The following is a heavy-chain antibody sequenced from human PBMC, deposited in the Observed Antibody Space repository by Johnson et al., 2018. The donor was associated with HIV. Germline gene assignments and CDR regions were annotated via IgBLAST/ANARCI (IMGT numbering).Heavy chain of an antibody. Sequence: VQLVESGGGLIQPGGSLRLSCAASGFTVSSNYMRWVRQAPGKGLEWVSVISGSGGRTYYADSVKGRFTISRDNSKNTLYLQMNSLRAEDTAVYYCAKGYYYDSKDAFNIWGQGTMVTVSS. CDR2: ISGSGGRT. J-gene: IGHJ3*02. CDR3: AKGYYYDSKDAFNI. V-gene: IGHV3-23*04. D-gene: IGHD3-22*01. CDR1: GFTVSSNY.